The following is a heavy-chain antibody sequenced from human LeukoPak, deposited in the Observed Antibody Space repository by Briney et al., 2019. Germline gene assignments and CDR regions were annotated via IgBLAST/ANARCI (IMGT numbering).Heavy chain of an antibody. CDR3: AKEVRMYSV. CDR2: ISGSASTT. J-gene: IGHJ3*01. Sequence: GGSLSLPCTLSGFFFTNYAMSWVRQAPGKGLEWVSAISGSASTTYYADSVKGRFTISRDNSKNTVFLQMNSLRAEDTALYYCAKEVRMYSVYGQGTMVTVSS. V-gene: IGHV3-23*01. D-gene: IGHD2-8*01. CDR1: GFFFTNYA.